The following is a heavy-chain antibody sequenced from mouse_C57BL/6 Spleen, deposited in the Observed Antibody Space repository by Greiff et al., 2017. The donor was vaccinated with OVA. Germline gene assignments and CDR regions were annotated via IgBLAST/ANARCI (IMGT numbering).Heavy chain of an antibody. D-gene: IGHD1-1*02. V-gene: IGHV1-80*01. CDR1: GYAFSSYW. Sequence: VKLMESGAELVKPGASVKISCKASGYAFSSYWMNWVKQRPGKGLEWIGQIYPGDGDTNYNGKFKGKATLTADKSSSTAYMQLSSLTSEDSAVYFCARPTGAYAMDYWGQGTSVTVSS. CDR3: ARPTGAYAMDY. J-gene: IGHJ4*01. CDR2: IYPGDGDT.